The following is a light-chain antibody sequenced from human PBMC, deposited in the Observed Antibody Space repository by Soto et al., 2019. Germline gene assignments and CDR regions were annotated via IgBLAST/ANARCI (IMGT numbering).Light chain of an antibody. Sequence: EILMTQSPATLSVSPGERATLLCRAIQVVSSIVAWYQQIPVHAPRLLIYGASIRAAGIPDRFTGSGSGREYTLTISSLQSEDFAVYYCQQHDNWPRTFGQGTKV. CDR2: GAS. CDR3: QQHDNWPRT. CDR1: QVVSSI. J-gene: IGKJ1*01. V-gene: IGKV3-15*01.